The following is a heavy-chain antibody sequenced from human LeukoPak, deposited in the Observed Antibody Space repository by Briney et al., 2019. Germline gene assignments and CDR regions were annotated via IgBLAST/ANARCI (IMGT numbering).Heavy chain of an antibody. CDR1: GGSISSYY. V-gene: IGHV4-59*01. Sequence: PSETLFLTCTVSGGSISSYYWSWIRQPPGKGLEWIGYIYYSGSTNYNPSLKSRVTISVDTSKNQFSLKLSSVTAADTAVYYCACLTTADAFDIWGQGTMVTVSS. J-gene: IGHJ3*02. CDR3: ACLTTADAFDI. CDR2: IYYSGST. D-gene: IGHD3-22*01.